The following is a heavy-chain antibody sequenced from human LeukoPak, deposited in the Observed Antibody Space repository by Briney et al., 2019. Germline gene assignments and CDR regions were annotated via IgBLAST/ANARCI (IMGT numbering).Heavy chain of an antibody. J-gene: IGHJ3*02. CDR1: GGSISSYY. V-gene: IGHV4-59*01. Sequence: SETLSLTCTVSGGSISSYYWNWIRQPPGKGLEWIAYIYYSGNTNYNPSLKSRVTISVDTSKNQFSLKLSSVTAADTAVYYCARIVDKGLFDIWGQGTMVTVSS. CDR3: ARIVDKGLFDI. D-gene: IGHD1-26*01. CDR2: IYYSGNT.